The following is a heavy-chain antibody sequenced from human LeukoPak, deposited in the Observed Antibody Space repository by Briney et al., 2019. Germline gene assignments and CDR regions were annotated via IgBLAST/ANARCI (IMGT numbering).Heavy chain of an antibody. D-gene: IGHD2-2*01. Sequence: SETLSLTCTVSGGSISSYYWSWIRQPPGKGLEWIGYIYYSGSTNYNPSLRSRVTMSVDMSKNQFSLKLSSVTAADTAVYYCAREQTPYCSSTSCYFGSWFDPWGQGTLVTVSS. CDR3: AREQTPYCSSTSCYFGSWFDP. CDR2: IYYSGST. CDR1: GGSISSYY. V-gene: IGHV4-59*12. J-gene: IGHJ5*02.